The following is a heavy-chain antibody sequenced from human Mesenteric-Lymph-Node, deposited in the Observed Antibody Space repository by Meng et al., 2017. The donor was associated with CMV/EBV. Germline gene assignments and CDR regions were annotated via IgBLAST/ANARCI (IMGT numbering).Heavy chain of an antibody. D-gene: IGHD2/OR15-2a*01. V-gene: IGHV1-2*06. Sequence: QVQLVQSRAEGWRSGAAVMVSCKDSGYTFTDFYIHWVRQAPGKGLELMGRNNPNSGVSNSAQNFQGRVTMTRDTSISTAYMELGRLTSDDTAVYYCARDNVNPEGFDPWGQGTLVTVSS. CDR2: NNPNSGVS. CDR3: ARDNVNPEGFDP. CDR1: GYTFTDFY. J-gene: IGHJ5*02.